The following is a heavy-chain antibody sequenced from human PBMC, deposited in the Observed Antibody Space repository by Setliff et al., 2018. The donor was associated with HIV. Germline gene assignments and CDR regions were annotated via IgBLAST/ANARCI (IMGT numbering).Heavy chain of an antibody. V-gene: IGHV1-2*02. CDR3: ARQLSNSLES. Sequence: ASVKVSCKASGYTFTGYYMHWVRQAPGQGLEWMGWIGPRIGDTNIPQRFRGRVTMTRDTSINTAYMELSGLRSDDTAVYYCARQLSNSLESWGQGTPVTVSS. J-gene: IGHJ4*02. CDR1: GYTFTGYY. CDR2: IGPRIGDT. D-gene: IGHD1-1*01.